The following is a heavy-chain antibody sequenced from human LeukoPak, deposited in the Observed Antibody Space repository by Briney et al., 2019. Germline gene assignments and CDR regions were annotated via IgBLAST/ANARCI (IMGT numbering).Heavy chain of an antibody. D-gene: IGHD3-16*01. Sequence: PSETLSLTCAVYGGSFSGYYWSWIRQPPGKGLEWIVEINHSGSTNYNPSLKSRVTISVDTSKNQFSLKLSSVTAADTAVYYRARVHRPPIAPLRRGGAFDLWGQGTMVTVSS. CDR1: GGSFSGYY. CDR2: INHSGST. CDR3: ARVHRPPIAPLRRGGAFDL. V-gene: IGHV4-34*01. J-gene: IGHJ3*01.